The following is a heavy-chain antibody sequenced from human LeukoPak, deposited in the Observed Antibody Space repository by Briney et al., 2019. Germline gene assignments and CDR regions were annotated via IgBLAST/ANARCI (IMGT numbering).Heavy chain of an antibody. Sequence: ASVEVSCKASGYTFTSYGISWVRQAPGQGLEWMGWISAYNGNTNYAQKLQGRVTMTTDTSTSTAYMELRSLRSDDTAVYYCARVLRNGGSHDYWGQGTLVTVSS. CDR3: ARVLRNGGSHDY. V-gene: IGHV1-18*01. D-gene: IGHD1-26*01. J-gene: IGHJ4*02. CDR2: ISAYNGNT. CDR1: GYTFTSYG.